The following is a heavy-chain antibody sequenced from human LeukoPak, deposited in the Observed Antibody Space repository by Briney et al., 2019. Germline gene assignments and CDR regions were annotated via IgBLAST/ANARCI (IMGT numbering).Heavy chain of an antibody. V-gene: IGHV4-39*07. J-gene: IGHJ3*02. CDR3: ATFPLLEWLSPGAFDI. CDR1: GGSISSSSYY. CDR2: VYYSGST. Sequence: SETLSLTCTVSGGSISSSSYYWGWIRQPPGKGLEWIGSVYYSGSTYYNPSLKSRVTISVDTSKNQFSLKLSSVTAADTAVYYCATFPLLEWLSPGAFDIWGQGTMVTVSS. D-gene: IGHD3-3*01.